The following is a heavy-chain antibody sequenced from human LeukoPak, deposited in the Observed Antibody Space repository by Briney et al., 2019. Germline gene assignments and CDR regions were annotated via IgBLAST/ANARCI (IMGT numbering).Heavy chain of an antibody. D-gene: IGHD4-17*01. Sequence: ASVKVSCKASGYTFTGYYIHWVRQAPGQGLEWMGWINPNSGGTNYAQKFQGRVTMTRDTSISTAYMELSRLRSDDTAVYYCARDTMPFTVTTSRGQFDYWGQGTLVTVSS. V-gene: IGHV1-2*02. CDR2: INPNSGGT. CDR1: GYTFTGYY. CDR3: ARDTMPFTVTTSRGQFDY. J-gene: IGHJ4*02.